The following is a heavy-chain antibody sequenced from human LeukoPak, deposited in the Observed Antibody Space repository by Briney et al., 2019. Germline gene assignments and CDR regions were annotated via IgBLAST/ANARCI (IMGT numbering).Heavy chain of an antibody. Sequence: SVKVSCKASGYTFTSYGISWVRQAPGQGLEWMGGIIPIFGTANYAQKFQGRVTITADESTSTAYMELSSLRSEDTAVYYCARDQTTVVSGKAFDIWGQGTMVTVSS. CDR1: GYTFTSYG. D-gene: IGHD4-23*01. J-gene: IGHJ3*02. V-gene: IGHV1-69*13. CDR2: IIPIFGTA. CDR3: ARDQTTVVSGKAFDI.